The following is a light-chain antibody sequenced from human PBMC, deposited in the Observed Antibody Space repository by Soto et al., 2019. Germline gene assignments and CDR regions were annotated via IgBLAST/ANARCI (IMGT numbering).Light chain of an antibody. V-gene: IGLV2-14*01. J-gene: IGLJ1*01. CDR1: SSDVGGFEY. CDR3: GSITRSSTSV. CDR2: DVT. Sequence: QSVLSQAASVSGSPGQSITISCTGTSSDVGGFEYVSWYQHQPGKAPKLIIYDVTKRPSGVSNRFSGSKSGNTASLTISGIQAEDEGDYYCGSITRSSTSVFGTGTKVTAL.